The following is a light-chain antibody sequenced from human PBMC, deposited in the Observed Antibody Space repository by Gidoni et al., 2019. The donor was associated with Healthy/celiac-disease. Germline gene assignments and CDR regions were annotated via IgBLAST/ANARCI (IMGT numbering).Light chain of an antibody. J-gene: IGKJ1*01. CDR2: WAS. Sequence: DIVITQSPYSLAVSLGERATINCKSSQSVLYSSNNKNYLAWYQQKPGQPPKLLIYWASTRESGVPDRFSGSGSGTDFTLTISSLQAEDVAVYYCQQYYSTPQTFGQGTKVEIK. CDR3: QQYYSTPQT. CDR1: QSVLYSSNNKNY. V-gene: IGKV4-1*01.